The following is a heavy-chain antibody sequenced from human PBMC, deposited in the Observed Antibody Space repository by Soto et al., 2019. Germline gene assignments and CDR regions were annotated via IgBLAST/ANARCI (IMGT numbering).Heavy chain of an antibody. Sequence: QLQLQESGSGLVKPSQTLSLTCAVSGGSISSGGYSWSWIRQPPGKGLEWIGYIYHSGSTYYNPSLQSRVTIAVGRSKNQFSRKLSSVTAADTAVYYCASGYCSGGSCYSAYGMDVWGQGTTVTVSS. CDR1: GGSISSGGYS. D-gene: IGHD2-15*01. J-gene: IGHJ6*02. CDR3: ASGYCSGGSCYSAYGMDV. V-gene: IGHV4-30-2*01. CDR2: IYHSGST.